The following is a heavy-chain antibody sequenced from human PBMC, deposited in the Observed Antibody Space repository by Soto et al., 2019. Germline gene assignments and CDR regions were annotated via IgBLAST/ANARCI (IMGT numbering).Heavy chain of an antibody. D-gene: IGHD5-12*01. CDR3: SRGVSIYRPASITDY. CDR1: GYTFSTYG. Sequence: QVQLVQSGAEVKKPGASVKVSCKASGYTFSTYGISWVRQARGQGLEWMGWISPYKGKTNSAQNFQGRVTMTTDTSTSTAFMELRGLRSDDTAVYYCSRGVSIYRPASITDYWGQGTLVTVSS. J-gene: IGHJ4*02. CDR2: ISPYKGKT. V-gene: IGHV1-18*01.